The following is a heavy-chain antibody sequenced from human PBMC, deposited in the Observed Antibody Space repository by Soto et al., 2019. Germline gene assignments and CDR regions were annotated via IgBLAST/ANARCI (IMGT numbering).Heavy chain of an antibody. D-gene: IGHD5-18*01. CDR1: GGTFSSYA. J-gene: IGHJ3*02. CDR2: IIPIFGTA. Sequence: QVQLVQSGAEVKKPGSSVKVSCKASGGTFSSYAISWVRQAPGQGLEWMGGIIPIFGTANYAQKFQGRVTITADESTSTAYMELSSLRSEDTAVYYCAIHWSSWIQLWPNAFDIWGQGTMVTVSS. CDR3: AIHWSSWIQLWPNAFDI. V-gene: IGHV1-69*12.